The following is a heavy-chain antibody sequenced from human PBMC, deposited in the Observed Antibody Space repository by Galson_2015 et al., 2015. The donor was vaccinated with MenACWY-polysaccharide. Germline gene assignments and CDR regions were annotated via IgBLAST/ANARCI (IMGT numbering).Heavy chain of an antibody. J-gene: IGHJ6*02. CDR3: ASIAARPDYYGVDV. Sequence: ETLSLTCTVSGGSISSYYWSWIRQPAGEGLEWIGRIYTSGSTNYNPSLKSRVTMSVDTSKNQFSLKLSSVTAADTAVYYCASIAARPDYYGVDVWGQGTTVTVSS. V-gene: IGHV4-4*07. D-gene: IGHD6-6*01. CDR2: IYTSGST. CDR1: GGSISSYY.